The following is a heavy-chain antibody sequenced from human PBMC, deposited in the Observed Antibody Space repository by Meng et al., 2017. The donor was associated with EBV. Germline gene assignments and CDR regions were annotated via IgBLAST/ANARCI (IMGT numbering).Heavy chain of an antibody. CDR2: IYDGGTT. J-gene: IGHJ4*02. V-gene: IGHV4-61*01. Sequence: QLQESGPGLVKLSEPLSLTCTVSGASVSGGTFHWSWIRQPPGKELQWIGYIYDGGTTIYNPSLKSRVTIFLDTSRNQFSLGLRSVTTADTAVYYCAKSSSSTPGVVDSWGQGTLVTVSS. CDR1: GASVSGGTFH. CDR3: AKSSSSTPGVVDS. D-gene: IGHD2-2*01.